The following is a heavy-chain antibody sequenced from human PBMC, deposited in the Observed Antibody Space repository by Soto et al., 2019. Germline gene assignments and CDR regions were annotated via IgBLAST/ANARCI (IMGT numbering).Heavy chain of an antibody. D-gene: IGHD3-22*01. CDR3: ASVPRNYYDSSGYAPFDL. J-gene: IGHJ2*01. Sequence: ASVKVSCKASGYTFTGYYMHWLRQSPGQGLGWMGWINPNSGGTNYAQKFQGRVTMTRDTSISTAYMELSRLRSDDTAVYYCASVPRNYYDSSGYAPFDLWGRGTLVTVSS. CDR1: GYTFTGYY. CDR2: INPNSGGT. V-gene: IGHV1-2*02.